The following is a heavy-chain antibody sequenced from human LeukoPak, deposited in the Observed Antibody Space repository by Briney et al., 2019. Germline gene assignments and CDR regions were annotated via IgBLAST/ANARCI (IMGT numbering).Heavy chain of an antibody. CDR2: IYYTGGT. D-gene: IGHD1-26*01. Sequence: SETLSLTCTVSGGSITSANYYWACIRQPPGKGLEWIGSIYYTGGTYYNPSLKSRVTISVDTSKNQFSLNLSSVTAADTAVYYCARVSDGRPIEYWGQGTLVTVYS. V-gene: IGHV4-39*07. CDR3: ARVSDGRPIEY. CDR1: GGSITSANYY. J-gene: IGHJ4*02.